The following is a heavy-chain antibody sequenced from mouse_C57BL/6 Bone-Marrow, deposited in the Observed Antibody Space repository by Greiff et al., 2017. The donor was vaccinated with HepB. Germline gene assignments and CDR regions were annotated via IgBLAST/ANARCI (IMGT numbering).Heavy chain of an antibody. J-gene: IGHJ4*01. CDR3: ARDYEYYAMDY. D-gene: IGHD2-12*01. CDR1: GFTFSSYA. V-gene: IGHV5-4*01. CDR2: ISDGGSYT. Sequence: EVNLVESGGGLVKPGGSLKLSCAASGFTFSSYAMSWVRQTPEKRLEWVATISDGGSYTYYPDNVKGRFTISRDNAKNNLYLQMSHLKSEDTAMYYCARDYEYYAMDYWGQGTSVTVSS.